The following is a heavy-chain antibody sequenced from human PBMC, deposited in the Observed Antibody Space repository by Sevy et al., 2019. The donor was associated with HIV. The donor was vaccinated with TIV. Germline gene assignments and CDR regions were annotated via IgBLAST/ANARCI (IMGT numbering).Heavy chain of an antibody. CDR1: GFSFSRYA. CDR3: ASLPTQYGGYPYGLDY. V-gene: IGHV3-23*01. Sequence: GGSLRLSCAASGFSFSRYAMKWVRQAPGKGLEWVSSIRDSGGGTYYADSVKGRFTISRDNSKNTLYLQMNSLRAEDMAVYYCASLPTQYGGYPYGLDYWGQGALVTVSS. CDR2: IRDSGGGT. J-gene: IGHJ4*02. D-gene: IGHD5-12*01.